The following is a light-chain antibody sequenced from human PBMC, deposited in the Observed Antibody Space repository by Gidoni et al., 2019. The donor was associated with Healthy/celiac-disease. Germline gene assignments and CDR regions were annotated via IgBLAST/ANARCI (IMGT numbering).Light chain of an antibody. V-gene: IGKV4-1*01. J-gene: IGKJ1*01. Sequence: EIVMTQSPDSLAGSLGERAAINCKSSQSVLYSSNNKNYLAWYQQKPGQPPKLLIYWASTRESGVPDRFSGSGSGTDFTLTISSLQAEDVAVYYCQQYYSTPRTFGQGTKVEIK. CDR2: WAS. CDR3: QQYYSTPRT. CDR1: QSVLYSSNNKNY.